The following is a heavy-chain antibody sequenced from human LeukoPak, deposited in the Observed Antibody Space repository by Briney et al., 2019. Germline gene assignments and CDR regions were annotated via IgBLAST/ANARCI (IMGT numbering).Heavy chain of an antibody. Sequence: GASVKVSCKASGGIFSSYAFSWVRQAPGQGFEWMGGIIPILGKASYAQKFQGRVTITADESTSTAYMELSSLRSEDTAVYHCATGDSIAVAVEYFHHWGQGTLVTVSS. CDR2: IIPILGKA. J-gene: IGHJ1*01. CDR1: GGIFSSYA. V-gene: IGHV1-69*10. D-gene: IGHD6-19*01. CDR3: ATGDSIAVAVEYFHH.